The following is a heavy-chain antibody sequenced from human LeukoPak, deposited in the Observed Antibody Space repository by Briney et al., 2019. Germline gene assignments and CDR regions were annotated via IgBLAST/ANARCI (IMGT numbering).Heavy chain of an antibody. V-gene: IGHV3-48*01. CDR2: ISSSGSTI. CDR3: AKDLGDAFDI. Sequence: GGSLRLSCAASGFIFRHYTMTWVRQAPGKGLEWVSYISSSGSTIYYADSVKGRFTISRDNSKNTLYLQMNSLRAEDTAVYYCAKDLGDAFDIWGQGTMVTVSS. J-gene: IGHJ3*02. D-gene: IGHD3-16*01. CDR1: GFIFRHYT.